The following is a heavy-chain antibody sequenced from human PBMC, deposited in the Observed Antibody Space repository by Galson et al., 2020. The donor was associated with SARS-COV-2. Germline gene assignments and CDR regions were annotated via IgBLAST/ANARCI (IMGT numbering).Heavy chain of an antibody. Sequence: SGPTLVKPTETLTLTCTVSGFSLSNARMGVSWIRQPPGKALEWLAHIFSNDEKSYSTSLKSRLTISKDTSKSQVVLTMTNMDPVDTATYYCARTDYGSGTGGAFDIWGQGTMVTVSS. CDR3: ARTDYGSGTGGAFDI. D-gene: IGHD3-10*01. V-gene: IGHV2-26*01. J-gene: IGHJ3*02. CDR1: GFSLSNARMG. CDR2: IFSNDEK.